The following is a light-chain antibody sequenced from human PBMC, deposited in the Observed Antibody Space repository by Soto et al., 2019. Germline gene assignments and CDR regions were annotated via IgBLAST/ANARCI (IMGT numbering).Light chain of an antibody. CDR1: QSVSSY. CDR2: DAS. V-gene: IGKV3-11*01. J-gene: IGKJ1*01. CDR3: QQRGSWPRT. Sequence: EIVLTQSPATLSLSPGERATLSCRASQSVSSYLAWYQQKPGQAPRLLIYDASNRATGIPARFSGSGSGTDCTLTSSSLEPEEFAVYYCQQRGSWPRTFGRGTKVEIK.